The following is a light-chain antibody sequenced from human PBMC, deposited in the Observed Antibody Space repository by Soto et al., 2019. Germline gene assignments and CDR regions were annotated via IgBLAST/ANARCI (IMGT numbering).Light chain of an antibody. J-gene: IGKJ1*01. Sequence: PGERATLSCRTSQSVSSSYLAWYQQRPGQAPRLLIYGASSRATGIPDRFSGSGSGTDFTLTISRLEPEDFAVYYCQQYGNSPRWTFGQGTKVDIK. V-gene: IGKV3-20*01. CDR1: QSVSSSY. CDR2: GAS. CDR3: QQYGNSPRWT.